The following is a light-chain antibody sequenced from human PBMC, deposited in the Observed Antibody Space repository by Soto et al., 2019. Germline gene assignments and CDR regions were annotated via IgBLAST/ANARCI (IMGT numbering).Light chain of an antibody. CDR3: QQRLSGPPLT. CDR2: AAS. J-gene: IGKJ4*02. Sequence: IVLTQSPATLSLSPGARATLSCRARQSVRSYFAWYQQKPGQAPRLLIYAASNRATGIPARFSGGGSGTDFTLTISSLEPEDFAVYYGQQRLSGPPLTCGGGTKVEIK. CDR1: QSVRSY. V-gene: IGKV3-11*01.